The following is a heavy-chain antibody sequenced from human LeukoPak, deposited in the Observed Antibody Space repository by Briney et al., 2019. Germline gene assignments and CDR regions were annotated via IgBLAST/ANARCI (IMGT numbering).Heavy chain of an antibody. J-gene: IGHJ5*02. Sequence: PSETLSLTCTVSGASISSYYWSWIRQPPGKGLEWIGYIYYSGITDYNPSLKSRVTISADTSKSQFSLMLSSVTAADTAVYYCARVLPGHSWLDPWGQGTLVTVSS. V-gene: IGHV4-59*08. CDR2: IYYSGIT. CDR3: ARVLPGHSWLDP. CDR1: GASISSYY.